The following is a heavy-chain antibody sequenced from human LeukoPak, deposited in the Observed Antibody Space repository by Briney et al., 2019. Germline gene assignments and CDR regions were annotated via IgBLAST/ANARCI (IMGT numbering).Heavy chain of an antibody. J-gene: IGHJ2*01. Sequence: NSSETLSLTCTVSGGSISSYYWSWIRQPPGKGLEWIGYIYYSGSTNYNPSLKSRVTISVDTSKNQFSLKLSSVTAADTAVYYCARSSSWINPERKTYWYFDLWGRGTLVTVSS. D-gene: IGHD6-13*01. CDR3: ARSSSWINPERKTYWYFDL. CDR1: GGSISSYY. CDR2: IYYSGST. V-gene: IGHV4-59*01.